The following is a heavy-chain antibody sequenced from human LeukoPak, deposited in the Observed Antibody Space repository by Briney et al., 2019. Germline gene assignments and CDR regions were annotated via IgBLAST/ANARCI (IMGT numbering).Heavy chain of an antibody. D-gene: IGHD3-22*01. CDR2: IKQDGSEK. CDR3: AADSSGYYWAF. J-gene: IGHJ1*01. V-gene: IGHV3-7*01. CDR1: GFTFSSYE. Sequence: GGSLRLSCAASGFTFSSYEMNWARQAPGKGLEWVANIKQDGSEKYYVDSVKGRFTISRDNAKNSLYLQMNGLRAEDTAVYYCAADSSGYYWAFWGQGTLVTVSS.